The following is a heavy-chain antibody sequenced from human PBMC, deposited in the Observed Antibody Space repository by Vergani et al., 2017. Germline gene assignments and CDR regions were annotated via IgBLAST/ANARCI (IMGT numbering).Heavy chain of an antibody. CDR1: GGSVSSSYYY. CDR3: AGEGSRTRRENWFDP. V-gene: IGHV4-61*02. J-gene: IGHJ5*02. D-gene: IGHD1-26*01. CDR2: IYISGST. Sequence: QVQLQESGPGLVKPSQTLSLTCTVSGGSVSSSYYYWSWIRQPAGKGLEWIGRIYISGSTNYNPSLKSRVTISVDTSKNQFSLKLTSVTAADTAVYYCAGEGSRTRRENWFDPWGQGTLVTVSS.